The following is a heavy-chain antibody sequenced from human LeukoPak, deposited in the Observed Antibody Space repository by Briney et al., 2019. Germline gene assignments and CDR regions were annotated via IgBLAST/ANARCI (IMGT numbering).Heavy chain of an antibody. V-gene: IGHV3-33*03. CDR2: IWYDGSNK. CDR1: GFTFSSYG. CDR3: AKDRLDDYYYGMDV. Sequence: PGGSLRLSCAASGFTFSSYGMHWVRQAPGKGLEWVTVIWYDGSNKYYADSVKGRFTIPRDNAKNSLYLQMNSLRAEDTALYYCAKDRLDDYYYGMDVWGQGTTVTVSS. J-gene: IGHJ6*02. D-gene: IGHD6-19*01.